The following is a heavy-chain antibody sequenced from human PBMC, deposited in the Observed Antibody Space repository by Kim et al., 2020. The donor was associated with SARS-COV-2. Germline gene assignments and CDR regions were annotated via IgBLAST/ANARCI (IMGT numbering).Heavy chain of an antibody. J-gene: IGHJ6*01. D-gene: IGHD3-16*01. CDR1: GGSFSGYY. Sequence: SQTLSLTCAVYGGSFSGYYWSWIRQPPGKGLEWIGEINHSGSTNYNPSLKSRVTISVDTSKNQFSLKLSSVTAADTAVYYCARGLHYDYFWGSSSFSGMD. CDR2: INHSGST. CDR3: ARGLHYDYFWGSSSFSGMD. V-gene: IGHV4-34*01.